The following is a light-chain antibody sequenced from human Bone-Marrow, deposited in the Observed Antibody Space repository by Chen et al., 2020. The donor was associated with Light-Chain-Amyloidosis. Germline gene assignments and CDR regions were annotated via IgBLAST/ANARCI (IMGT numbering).Light chain of an antibody. J-gene: IGLJ1*01. CDR3: SSYTITNTLV. Sequence: QSALTQPASVSGSPGQSITISCTGTSSDVGGDNHVSWYQQHTDKAPNLMIYEVTNRPSWVPDRFSGSKSDNTASLTISGLQPDDEADYFCSSYTITNTLVFGSGTRVTVL. V-gene: IGLV2-14*01. CDR1: SSDVGGDNH. CDR2: EVT.